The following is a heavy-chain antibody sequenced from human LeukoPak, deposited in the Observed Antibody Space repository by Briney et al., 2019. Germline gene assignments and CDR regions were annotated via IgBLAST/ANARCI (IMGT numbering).Heavy chain of an antibody. Sequence: SETLSLTCTVSGGSINSSSYYWGWVRQPPGKGLELIGSIYYSGSTYYNPSLKSRVTMSVDTSKNQFSLKLSSVTAADTAVYYCARGTTSNDYAVWGQGTLVAVSS. D-gene: IGHD4-17*01. CDR1: GGSINSSSYY. CDR2: IYYSGST. V-gene: IGHV4-39*01. CDR3: ARGTTSNDYAV. J-gene: IGHJ4*02.